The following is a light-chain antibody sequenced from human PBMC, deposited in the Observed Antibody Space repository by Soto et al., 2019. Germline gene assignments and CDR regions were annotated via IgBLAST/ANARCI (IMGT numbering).Light chain of an antibody. CDR3: QQSYSTPRHT. V-gene: IGKV1-39*01. Sequence: DIQMTQSPSSLSASVGDRVTITCRASQSISSYLNWYQQKPGKAPKLLIYAASSSQRGHPSRSGGSGSGTDVTGTSSSRQPEEFATYYCQQSYSTPRHTFGQGTKLGIK. CDR2: AAS. CDR1: QSISSY. J-gene: IGKJ2*01.